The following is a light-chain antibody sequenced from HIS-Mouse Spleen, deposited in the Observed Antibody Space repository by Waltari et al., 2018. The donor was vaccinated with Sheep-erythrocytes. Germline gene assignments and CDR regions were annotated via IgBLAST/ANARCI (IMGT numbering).Light chain of an antibody. J-gene: IGLJ3*02. V-gene: IGLV3-1*01. CDR3: QAWDSSTAWV. Sequence: SYELTQPPSVSVSPGQTASITCSGDKLGDKYACWYQQKPGQSPVLVIYQDSKRPSGIPGLFSGSTSGNTATLTISGTQAMDEADYYCQAWDSSTAWVFGGGTKLTVL. CDR1: KLGDKY. CDR2: QDS.